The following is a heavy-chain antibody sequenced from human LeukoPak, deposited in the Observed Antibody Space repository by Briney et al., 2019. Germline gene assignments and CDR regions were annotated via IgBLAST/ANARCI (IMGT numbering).Heavy chain of an antibody. CDR3: ARESHSMKYYYGSGSLAGILDV. Sequence: SETLSLTCTVSGGSISSYYWSWIRQPPGKGLEWIGYIYYSGSTNYNPSLKSRVTISVDTSKNQFSLKLSSVTAADTAVYYCARESHSMKYYYGSGSLAGILDVWGKGTTVTVSS. CDR1: GGSISSYY. J-gene: IGHJ6*04. D-gene: IGHD3-10*01. V-gene: IGHV4-59*01. CDR2: IYYSGST.